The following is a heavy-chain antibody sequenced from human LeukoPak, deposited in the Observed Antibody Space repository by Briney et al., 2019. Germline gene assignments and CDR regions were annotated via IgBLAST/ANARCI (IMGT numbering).Heavy chain of an antibody. V-gene: IGHV3-33*08. CDR1: GFTFSSHW. D-gene: IGHD6-19*01. Sequence: PGGSLRLSCAASGFTFSSHWMHWVRQAPGKGLEWVAVIWYDGSNKYYADSVKGRFTISRDNSKNTLYLQMNSLRAEDTAVYYCASGQWLVPDYWGQGTLVTVSS. CDR2: IWYDGSNK. J-gene: IGHJ4*02. CDR3: ASGQWLVPDY.